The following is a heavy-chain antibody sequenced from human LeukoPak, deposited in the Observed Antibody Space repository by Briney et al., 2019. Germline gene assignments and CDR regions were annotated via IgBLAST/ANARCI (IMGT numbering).Heavy chain of an antibody. D-gene: IGHD3-10*01. Sequence: GGSLRLSCAASGFTFSSYAMSWVRQAPGKGLEWVSAISGSGGSTYYADSVKGRFTISRDDSKNTLYLQMNSLKTEDTAVYYCTTEITMVRGVPQAFDIWGQGTMVTVSS. J-gene: IGHJ3*02. CDR3: TTEITMVRGVPQAFDI. CDR1: GFTFSSYA. V-gene: IGHV3-23*01. CDR2: ISGSGGST.